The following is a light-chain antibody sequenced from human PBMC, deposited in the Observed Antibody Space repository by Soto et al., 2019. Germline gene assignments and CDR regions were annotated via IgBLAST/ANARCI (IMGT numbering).Light chain of an antibody. Sequence: QSVLTQPPSVSEAPGQWVTISCSGSSSNIGNNAVNWYQQLPGQAPKLLIYYDDLLPSGVSDRFSGSKSGTSASLAISGLQSEDEADYYCAAWDDSLNGPVFGGGTKLTVL. J-gene: IGLJ2*01. CDR3: AAWDDSLNGPV. CDR2: YDD. V-gene: IGLV1-36*01. CDR1: SSNIGNNA.